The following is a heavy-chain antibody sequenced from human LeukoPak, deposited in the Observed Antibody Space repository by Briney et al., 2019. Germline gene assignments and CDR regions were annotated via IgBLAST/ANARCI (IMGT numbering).Heavy chain of an antibody. V-gene: IGHV3-23*01. CDR3: ARDPTQYLRYGYFDY. D-gene: IGHD4-11*01. J-gene: IGHJ4*02. CDR1: RFTFSSYG. Sequence: GGSLRLSCAASRFTFSSYGMHWVRQAPGKELEWVSGISGSGDSTYYADSVKGRFTISRDNSKNTLYVQMNSLRAEDTAVYYCARDPTQYLRYGYFDYWGQGTLVTVSS. CDR2: ISGSGDST.